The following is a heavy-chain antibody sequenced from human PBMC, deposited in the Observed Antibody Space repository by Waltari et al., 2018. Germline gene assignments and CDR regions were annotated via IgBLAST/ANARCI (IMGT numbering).Heavy chain of an antibody. CDR1: GGTFSSYA. V-gene: IGHV1-69*14. J-gene: IGHJ3*02. D-gene: IGHD3-3*01. CDR3: ARDRLITIFGVVTVDAFDI. Sequence: QVQLVQSGAEVKKPGSSVKVSCKASGGTFSSYAISWVRQAPGQGLEWMGGISPIFGTANYAQKFQGRVTITADKSTSTAYMELSSLRSEDTAVYYCARDRLITIFGVVTVDAFDIWGQGTMVTVSS. CDR2: ISPIFGTA.